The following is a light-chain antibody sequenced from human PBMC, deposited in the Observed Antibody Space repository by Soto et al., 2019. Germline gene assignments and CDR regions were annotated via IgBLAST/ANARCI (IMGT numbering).Light chain of an antibody. V-gene: IGKV3-20*01. Sequence: EIVLTQSPGTLSLSPGERATLSRRASQSINTRYSAWYQQKPGQPPRLLIYATSSRAPGIPDRFSGSGSGTDFTLAISRLEPEDFAVYYCQQDDDSARYKFGQGTNLDIK. CDR3: QQDDDSARYK. J-gene: IGKJ2*01. CDR1: QSINTRY. CDR2: ATS.